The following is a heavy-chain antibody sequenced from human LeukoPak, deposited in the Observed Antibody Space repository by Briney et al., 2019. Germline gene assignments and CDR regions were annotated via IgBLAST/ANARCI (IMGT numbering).Heavy chain of an antibody. D-gene: IGHD3-22*01. V-gene: IGHV3-23*01. J-gene: IGHJ3*02. CDR3: AKPSSMIVVVIIAFDI. CDR2: ISGSGGST. Sequence: SGGSLRLSCAASGVNFSSYAMSWVRQAPGKGLEWVSAISGSGGSTYYADSVKGRFTISRDNSKNTLYLQMNSLRAEDTAVYYCAKPSSMIVVVIIAFDIWGQGTMVTVSS. CDR1: GVNFSSYA.